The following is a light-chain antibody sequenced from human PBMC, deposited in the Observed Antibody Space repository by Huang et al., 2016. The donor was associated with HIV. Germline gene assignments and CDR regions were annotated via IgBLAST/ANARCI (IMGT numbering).Light chain of an antibody. V-gene: IGKV3-20*01. J-gene: IGKJ2*01. CDR1: ESVSSCY. CDR3: RQYGSSLPHT. Sequence: EIVLTQSPGTLSLSPGERANLSCRASESVSSCYLDWYQQKPGQAPRVLIYVATERANGIPDRFSGSGSGTDFTLTISRRDPEDLAVYYCRQYGSSLPHTFGQGTKLEIK. CDR2: VAT.